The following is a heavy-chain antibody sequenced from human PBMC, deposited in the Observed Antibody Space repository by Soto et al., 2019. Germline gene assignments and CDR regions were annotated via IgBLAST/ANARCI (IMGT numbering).Heavy chain of an antibody. CDR2: IIPIFGTA. D-gene: IGHD3-9*01. Sequence: ASVKVSCKASGGTFRSSAISWVRQAPGQGLEWMGGIIPIFGTANYAQKFQGRVTITADESTSTAYMELSSLRSEDTAVYYCARVPPGHDILTGIDYYYYYGMDVWGQGTTVTVSS. J-gene: IGHJ6*02. CDR3: ARVPPGHDILTGIDYYYYYGMDV. V-gene: IGHV1-69*13. CDR1: GGTFRSSA.